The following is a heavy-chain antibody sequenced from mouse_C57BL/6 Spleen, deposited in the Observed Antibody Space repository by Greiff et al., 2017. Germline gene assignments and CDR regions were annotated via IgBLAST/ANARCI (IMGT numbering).Heavy chain of an antibody. Sequence: EVKLQESGGGLVKPGGSLKLSCAASGFTFSSYAMSWVRQTPEKRLEWVATISDGGSYTYYPDNVKGRFTISRDNAKNNLYLQMSHLKSEDTAMYYCARGPLYYGSSCFDYWGQGTTLTVSS. D-gene: IGHD1-1*01. V-gene: IGHV5-4*03. CDR1: GFTFSSYA. CDR2: ISDGGSYT. CDR3: ARGPLYYGSSCFDY. J-gene: IGHJ2*01.